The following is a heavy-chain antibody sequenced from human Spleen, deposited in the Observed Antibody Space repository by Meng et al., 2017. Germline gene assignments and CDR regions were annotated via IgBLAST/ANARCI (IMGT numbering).Heavy chain of an antibody. J-gene: IGHJ4*02. D-gene: IGHD4-23*01. V-gene: IGHV3-7*01. CDR3: ASNSEEGKIDY. CDR2: IKQDGSEK. Sequence: GGSLRLSCAASGFTFSRYWMSWVRQAPGKGLEWVANIKQDGSEKYYVDSVKGRFTISRDNAKNSLYLQMNSLRGEDTAVYYCASNSEEGKIDYWGQGTLVTVSS. CDR1: GFTFSRYW.